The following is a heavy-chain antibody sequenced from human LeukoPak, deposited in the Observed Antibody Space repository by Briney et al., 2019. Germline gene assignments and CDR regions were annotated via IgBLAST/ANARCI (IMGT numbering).Heavy chain of an antibody. J-gene: IGHJ4*02. Sequence: GGSLRLSCAASGFTFSSYAMHWVRQAPGKGLEWVAVISYDGSNKYYADSVKGRFTISRDHSKNTQYLQMNSLRAEDTAVYYCAVLTYYYDSSFDYWGQGTLVTVSS. CDR2: ISYDGSNK. CDR3: AVLTYYYDSSFDY. V-gene: IGHV3-30*04. D-gene: IGHD3-22*01. CDR1: GFTFSSYA.